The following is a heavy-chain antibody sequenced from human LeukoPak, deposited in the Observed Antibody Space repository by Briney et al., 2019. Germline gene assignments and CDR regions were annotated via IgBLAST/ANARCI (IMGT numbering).Heavy chain of an antibody. V-gene: IGHV3-23*01. CDR2: ISGSGGST. CDR3: AKDSGPRYDFWSGYPNYFDY. J-gene: IGHJ4*02. CDR1: GFTFSSYA. Sequence: GGSLRLSCAASGFTFSSYAMSWVRQAPGKGLEWVSAISGSGGSTYYADSVKGRFTISRDNSKNTLYLQMNSLRAEDTAVYYCAKDSGPRYDFWSGYPNYFDYWGQGTLVTVSS. D-gene: IGHD3-3*01.